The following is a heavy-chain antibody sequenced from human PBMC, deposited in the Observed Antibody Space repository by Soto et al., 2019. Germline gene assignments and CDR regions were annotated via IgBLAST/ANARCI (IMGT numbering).Heavy chain of an antibody. D-gene: IGHD6-6*01. V-gene: IGHV3-11*01. Sequence: GGSLRLSCAASGFTFSDYYMSWIRQAPGKGLEWVSYISSSGSTIYYADSVKGRFTISRDNAKNSLYLQMNSLRAEDTAVYYCARVVKQLVRVGYYYYYYYMDVWGKGTTVTVSS. CDR3: ARVVKQLVRVGYYYYYYYMDV. CDR1: GFTFSDYY. CDR2: ISSSGSTI. J-gene: IGHJ6*03.